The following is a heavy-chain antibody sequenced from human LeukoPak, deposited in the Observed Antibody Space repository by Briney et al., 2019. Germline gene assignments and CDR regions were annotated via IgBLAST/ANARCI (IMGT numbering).Heavy chain of an antibody. Sequence: QPGGSLRLSCAASGFTFSSYWMHWVRQAPGKGLVWVSRINSDGSDTSYADSVKGRFTISRDNAKNTLYLQMNTLRAEDTAVYYCARDLTWGYGSGSYPDYWGQGTLVTVSS. V-gene: IGHV3-74*01. CDR2: INSDGSDT. J-gene: IGHJ4*02. CDR1: GFTFSSYW. D-gene: IGHD3-10*01. CDR3: ARDLTWGYGSGSYPDY.